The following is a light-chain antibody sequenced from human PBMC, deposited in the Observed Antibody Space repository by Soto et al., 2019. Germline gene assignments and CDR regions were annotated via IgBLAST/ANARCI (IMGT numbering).Light chain of an antibody. CDR1: SSNIGTPYD. CDR2: GNS. Sequence: QSVLTQPPSVSGAPGQRVTISCTGSSSNIGTPYDVHWYQQLPGTAPKLLIYGNSNRPSGVPDRFSGSKSGTSASLAITGLQAEDEADYYCQSYDSSPSGYVIFGGGTKLTVL. J-gene: IGLJ2*01. CDR3: QSYDSSPSGYVI. V-gene: IGLV1-40*01.